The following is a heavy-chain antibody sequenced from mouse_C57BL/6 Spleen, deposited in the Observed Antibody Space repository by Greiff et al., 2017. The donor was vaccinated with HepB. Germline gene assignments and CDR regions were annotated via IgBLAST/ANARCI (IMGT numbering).Heavy chain of an antibody. CDR2: ISDGGSYT. CDR1: GFTFSSYA. CDR3: ARDRDDGFDY. V-gene: IGHV5-4*01. Sequence: EVKLVESGGGLVKPGGSLKLSCAASGFTFSSYAMSWVRQTPEKRLEWVATISDGGSYTYYPDNVKGRFTISRDNAKNNLYLQMSHLKSEDTAMYYCARDRDDGFDYWGQGTTLTVSS. D-gene: IGHD2-3*01. J-gene: IGHJ2*01.